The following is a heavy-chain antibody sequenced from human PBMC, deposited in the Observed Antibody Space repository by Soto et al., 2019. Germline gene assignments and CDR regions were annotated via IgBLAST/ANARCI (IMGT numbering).Heavy chain of an antibody. D-gene: IGHD3-3*01. V-gene: IGHV4-34*01. J-gene: IGHJ6*02. CDR2: INHSGST. Sequence: PSETLSLTCAVYGGSFSGYYWSWIRQPPGKGLEWIGEINHSGSTNYNPSLKSRVTISVDTSKNQFSLKLSSVTAADTAVYYCARKRGGSITIFGVVTHYYYYGMDVWGQGTTVTVSS. CDR1: GGSFSGYY. CDR3: ARKRGGSITIFGVVTHYYYYGMDV.